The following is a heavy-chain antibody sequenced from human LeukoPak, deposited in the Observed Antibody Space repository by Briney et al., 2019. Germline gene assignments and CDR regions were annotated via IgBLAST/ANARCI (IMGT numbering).Heavy chain of an antibody. D-gene: IGHD6-13*01. V-gene: IGHV3-33*01. CDR3: ARDLSSGLRIAAAGRGLGY. CDR2: IWYDGSNK. CDR1: GFTFSSYG. Sequence: GGSLRLSCAASGFTFSSYGMNWVRQAPGKGLEWVAVIWYDGSNKYYADSVKGRFTISRDNSKNTLYLQMNSLRAEDTAVYYCARDLSSGLRIAAAGRGLGYWGQGTLVTVSP. J-gene: IGHJ4*02.